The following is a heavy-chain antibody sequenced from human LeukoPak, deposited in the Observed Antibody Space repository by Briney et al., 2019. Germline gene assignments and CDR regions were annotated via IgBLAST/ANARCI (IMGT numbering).Heavy chain of an antibody. V-gene: IGHV3-74*01. J-gene: IGHJ4*02. CDR2: ISIDGSTT. Sequence: GGSLRLSCVGSGFTFSSYWMHWVRQGPGKGLEWVSRISIDGSTTTYADSVKGRFTISRDNSKNTLYLQMNSLRAEDTAVYYCAAEHTYYDFWSGYYGPPNYWGQGTQVTVSS. CDR1: GFTFSSYW. D-gene: IGHD3-3*01. CDR3: AAEHTYYDFWSGYYGPPNY.